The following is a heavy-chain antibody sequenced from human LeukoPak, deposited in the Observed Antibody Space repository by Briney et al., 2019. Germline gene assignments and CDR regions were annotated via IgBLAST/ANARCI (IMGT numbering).Heavy chain of an antibody. CDR1: GFTFSNAW. Sequence: GGSLRLSCAASGFTFSNAWMYWVRQAPGKGLEWVGRVKSRTVGGTTDYAAPVKGIFTISRDDSKNTVYLQMNSLKTEDTAVYYCTTNGNDYWGQGTLVTVSS. CDR2: VKSRTVGGTT. CDR3: TTNGNDY. V-gene: IGHV3-15*01. J-gene: IGHJ4*02.